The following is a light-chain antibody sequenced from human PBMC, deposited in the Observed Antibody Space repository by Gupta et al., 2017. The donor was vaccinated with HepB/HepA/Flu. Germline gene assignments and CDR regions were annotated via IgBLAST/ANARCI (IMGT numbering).Light chain of an antibody. V-gene: IGKV1-9*01. J-gene: IGKJ1*01. CDR3: QELKIYPLA. Sequence: DIPLTQSPSFLSASVRDSVTITCRASQDIGTYLAWYQQKPGEAPKLLMYAASTLQSGVPARFSGSGSGTEFTLTISSLQPEDFATYYCQELKIYPLAFGRGTKVEIK. CDR2: AAS. CDR1: QDIGTY.